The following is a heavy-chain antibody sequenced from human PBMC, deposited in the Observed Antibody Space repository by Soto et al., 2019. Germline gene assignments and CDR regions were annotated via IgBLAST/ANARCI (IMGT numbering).Heavy chain of an antibody. CDR2: VHSTGST. CDR1: GGSMSGYH. CDR3: ARDSVSLTLFDY. V-gene: IGHV4-4*07. D-gene: IGHD3-10*01. J-gene: IGHJ4*02. Sequence: QVELQESGPRLVRPPETLYLTCTVSGGSMSGYHWSWVRQPAGKGLEWIGRVHSTGSTDYNPSVESRITVSLDTSKKQFSLKLRSVTAADTALYFCARDSVSLTLFDYWGQGILVTVSS.